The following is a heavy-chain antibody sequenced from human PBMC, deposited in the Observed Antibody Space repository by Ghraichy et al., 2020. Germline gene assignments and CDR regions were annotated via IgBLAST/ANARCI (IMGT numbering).Heavy chain of an antibody. CDR3: ARERPPYSSSWILHWFDP. CDR2: INPSGGST. Sequence: ASVKVSCKASGYTFTSYYMHWVRQAPGQGLEWMGIINPSGGSTSYAQKFQGRVTMTRDTSTSTVYMELSSLRSEDTAVYYCARERPPYSSSWILHWFDPWGQGTLVTVSS. J-gene: IGHJ5*02. V-gene: IGHV1-46*01. CDR1: GYTFTSYY. D-gene: IGHD6-13*01.